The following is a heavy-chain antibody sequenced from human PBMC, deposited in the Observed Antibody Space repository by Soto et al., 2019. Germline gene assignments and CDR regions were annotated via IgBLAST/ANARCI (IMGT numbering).Heavy chain of an antibody. J-gene: IGHJ4*02. CDR2: IIPIFGTA. Sequence: GASVKVSCKASGGTFSSYAISWVRQAPGQGLEWMGGIIPIFGTANYAQKFQGRVTMTADESTSTAYMELSSLRSEDTAVYYCARRTPAGTLYYFDYWGQGTLVTVSS. D-gene: IGHD6-13*01. V-gene: IGHV1-69*13. CDR3: ARRTPAGTLYYFDY. CDR1: GGTFSSYA.